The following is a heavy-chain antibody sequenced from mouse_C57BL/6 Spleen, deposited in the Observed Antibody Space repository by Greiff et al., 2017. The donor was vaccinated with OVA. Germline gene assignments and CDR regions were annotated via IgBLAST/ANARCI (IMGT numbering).Heavy chain of an antibody. D-gene: IGHD4-1*01. J-gene: IGHJ2*01. Sequence: VKLQQSGAELARPGASVKMSCKASGYTFTSYTMHWVKQRPGQGLEWIGYINPSSGYTKYNQKFKDKATLTADKSSSTAYMQLSSLTSEDSAVYYCARGNWDVVYFDYWGQGTTLTVSS. CDR2: INPSSGYT. CDR3: ARGNWDVVYFDY. V-gene: IGHV1-4*01. CDR1: GYTFTSYT.